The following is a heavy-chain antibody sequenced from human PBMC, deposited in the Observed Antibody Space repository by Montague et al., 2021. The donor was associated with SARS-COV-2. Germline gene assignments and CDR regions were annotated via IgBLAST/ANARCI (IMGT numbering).Heavy chain of an antibody. CDR1: GYSISTGYY. CDR3: AKVAGSHDTFDI. CDR2: IYHSGST. J-gene: IGHJ3*02. D-gene: IGHD6-19*01. V-gene: IGHV4-38-2*02. Sequence: SETLSLTCTVSGYSISTGYYWGWIRQPPGKGLEWIGTIYHSGSTYFNPSLKSRVTISVDTSKNQFSLNLSSVTAADMAVYYCAKVAGSHDTFDIWGRGTMVTVSS.